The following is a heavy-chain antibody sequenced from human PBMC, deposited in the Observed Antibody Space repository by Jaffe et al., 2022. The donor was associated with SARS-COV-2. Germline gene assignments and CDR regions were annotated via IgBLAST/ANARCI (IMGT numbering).Heavy chain of an antibody. CDR3: AKVTGRDFWSGLPFEY. D-gene: IGHD3-3*01. Sequence: EVQLLESGGGLVQPGGSLRLSCAASGFTFSSYAMSWVRQAPGKGLEWVSAISGGGHSTYYADSVKGRFTISRDNSQNTLYLQMNSLRAEDTAVYYCAKVTGRDFWSGLPFEYWGQGTLVTVSS. V-gene: IGHV3-23*01. CDR1: GFTFSSYA. CDR2: ISGGGHST. J-gene: IGHJ4*02.